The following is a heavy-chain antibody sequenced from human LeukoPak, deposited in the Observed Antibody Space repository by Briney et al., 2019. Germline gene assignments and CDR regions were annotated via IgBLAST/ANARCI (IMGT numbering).Heavy chain of an antibody. V-gene: IGHV3-30*18. CDR2: ISYDGSNK. CDR3: AKDHSSSTGYFQH. CDR1: GFTFSSYG. Sequence: PGGSLRLSCAASGFTFSSYGMHWVRQAPGKGLEWVAVISYDGSNKYYADSVKGRFTISRDNSKNTLYLQMNSLRAEDTAVYYCAKDHSSSTGYFQHWGQGTLVTVSS. J-gene: IGHJ1*01. D-gene: IGHD6-13*01.